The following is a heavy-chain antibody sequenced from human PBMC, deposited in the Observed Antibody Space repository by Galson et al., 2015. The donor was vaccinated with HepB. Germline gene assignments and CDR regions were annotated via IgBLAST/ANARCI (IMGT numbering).Heavy chain of an antibody. CDR2: TYYRSKWYY. CDR3: ARSAGDLDY. D-gene: IGHD7-27*01. CDR1: GDSVSSNGAA. Sequence: CAISGDSVSSNGAAWNWIRQSPSRGLEWLGRTYYRSKWYYGYAVSVKSRITINQDTSKNQFSLHLNSVTPEDTAVYYCARSAGDLDYWGQGILVTVSS. J-gene: IGHJ4*02. V-gene: IGHV6-1*01.